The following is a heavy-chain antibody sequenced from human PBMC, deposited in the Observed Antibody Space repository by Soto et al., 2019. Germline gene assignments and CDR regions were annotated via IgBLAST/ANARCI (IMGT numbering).Heavy chain of an antibody. CDR1: GGSISSSSYY. Sequence: SETLSLTCTVSGGSISSSSYYWGWIRQPPGKGLEWIGSIYYSGSTFHNPSLKSRVTISVDTSKNQFSLKLNSVTAADTAVYYCASGYSYGEIDYWGQGALVTVSS. V-gene: IGHV4-39*01. CDR3: ASGYSYGEIDY. CDR2: IYYSGST. D-gene: IGHD5-18*01. J-gene: IGHJ4*02.